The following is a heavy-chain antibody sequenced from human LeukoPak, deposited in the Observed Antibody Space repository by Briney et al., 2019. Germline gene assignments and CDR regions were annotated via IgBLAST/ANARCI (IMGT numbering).Heavy chain of an antibody. D-gene: IGHD1-1*01. CDR2: IYYSGST. V-gene: IGHV4-59*01. CDR1: GCPIGSYY. Sequence: KTSETLSLTCTVSGCPIGSYYWSWIRQPPGKGLEWIGYIYYSGSTNYNPSLKSRVTISVDTSKNQFSLKLSSVTAADTAVYYCARASRQGYLAPYDLDYWGQGTLVTVSS. CDR3: ARASRQGYLAPYDLDY. J-gene: IGHJ4*02.